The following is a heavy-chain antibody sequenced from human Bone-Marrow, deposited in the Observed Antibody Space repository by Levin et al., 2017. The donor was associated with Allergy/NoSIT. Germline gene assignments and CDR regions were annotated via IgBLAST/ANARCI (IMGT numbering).Heavy chain of an antibody. Sequence: ASVKVSCRASGFAFSGDYIHWVRQAPGQGLGWMGWTNPDSGATKVAQRFQGRVTMTRDTFTSTAYMELSSLTSDDTALYYCARDKSGFDLNWFDPWGQGTLLTVSS. CDR3: ARDKSGFDLNWFDP. J-gene: IGHJ5*02. D-gene: IGHD5-12*01. CDR2: TNPDSGAT. V-gene: IGHV1-2*02. CDR1: GFAFSGDY.